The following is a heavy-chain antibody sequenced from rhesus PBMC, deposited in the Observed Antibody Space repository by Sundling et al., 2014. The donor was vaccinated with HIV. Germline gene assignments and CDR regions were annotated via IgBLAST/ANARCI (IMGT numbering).Heavy chain of an antibody. V-gene: IGHV4-76*01. CDR3: ARVPGYNGYKYYFDY. D-gene: IGHD5-36*01. J-gene: IGHJ4*01. CDR2: IYSGSGNT. Sequence: QVQLQESGPGLLKPSETLSLTCAVSGGSIGGGYGWGWIRQPPGKGLEWIGTIYSGSGNTYYNPSLKSRVTISTDTSKNQFSLNLSSVSAADTAVYYCARVPGYNGYKYYFDYWGQGVLATVSS. CDR1: GGSIGGGYG.